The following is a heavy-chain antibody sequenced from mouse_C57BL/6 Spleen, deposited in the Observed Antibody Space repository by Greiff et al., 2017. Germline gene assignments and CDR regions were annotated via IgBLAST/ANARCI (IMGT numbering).Heavy chain of an antibody. Sequence: DVKLVESGGGLVKPGGSLKLSCAASGFTFSDYGMHWVRQAPEKGLEWVAYISSGSSTIYYADTVKGRFTISRDNAKNTLFLQMTSLRSEDTAMYYCARGYYSHYYAMDYWGQGTSVTVSS. V-gene: IGHV5-17*01. CDR3: ARGYYSHYYAMDY. J-gene: IGHJ4*01. CDR1: GFTFSDYG. D-gene: IGHD2-12*01. CDR2: ISSGSSTI.